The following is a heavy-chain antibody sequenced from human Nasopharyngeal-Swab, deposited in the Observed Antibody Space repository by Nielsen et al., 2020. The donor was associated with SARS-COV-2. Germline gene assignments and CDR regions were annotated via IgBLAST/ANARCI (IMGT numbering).Heavy chain of an antibody. CDR1: GGTFSSYA. CDR2: IIPILGIA. CDR3: ARRPYYYDSSGYASWYFDL. J-gene: IGHJ2*01. D-gene: IGHD3-22*01. V-gene: IGHV1-69*04. Sequence: ASVKVSCKASGGTFSSYAISWVRQAPGQGLEWMGRIIPILGIANYAQKFQGRVTITADKSTSTAHMELSSLRSEDTAVYYCARRPYYYDSSGYASWYFDLWGRGTLVTVSS.